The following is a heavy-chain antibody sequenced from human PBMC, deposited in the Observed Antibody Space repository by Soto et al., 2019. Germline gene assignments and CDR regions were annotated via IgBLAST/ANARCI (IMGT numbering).Heavy chain of an antibody. CDR3: ARDDRYNWNDEGWFDP. J-gene: IGHJ5*02. CDR2: MNPNSGNT. CDR1: GYSFSDYD. V-gene: IGHV1-8*01. Sequence: QVQLVQSGAEVKKPGASVKVSCKASGYSFSDYDINWVRQATGQGPEWMGWMNPNSGNTGYAQKFQGSVTMTRNTSINTAYMELSRLGSEDTAVYYCARDDRYNWNDEGWFDPWGQGTLVTVSS. D-gene: IGHD1-20*01.